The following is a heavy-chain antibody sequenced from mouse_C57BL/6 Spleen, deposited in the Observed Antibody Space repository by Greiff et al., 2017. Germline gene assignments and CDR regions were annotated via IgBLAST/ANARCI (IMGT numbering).Heavy chain of an antibody. D-gene: IGHD1-1*01. CDR3: TRWVYGSRDFDY. Sequence: QVQLQQSGAELVRPGASVTLSCKASGYTFTDYEMHWVKQTPVHGLEWIGAIAPETGGTAYNQKFKGKAILTADKSSSTAYMELRSLTSEYSAVYYCTRWVYGSRDFDYWGQGTTLTVSS. J-gene: IGHJ2*01. V-gene: IGHV1-15*01. CDR2: IAPETGGT. CDR1: GYTFTDYE.